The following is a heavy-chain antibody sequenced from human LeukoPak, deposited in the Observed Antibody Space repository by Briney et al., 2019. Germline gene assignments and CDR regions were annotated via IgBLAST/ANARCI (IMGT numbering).Heavy chain of an antibody. CDR2: IYHSGST. V-gene: IGHV4-30-2*01. D-gene: IGHD6-13*01. J-gene: IGHJ4*02. CDR1: GGSISSGGYY. CDR3: ARDRGRAAVLVY. Sequence: PSQTLSLTCTVSGGSISSGGYYWSWIRQPPGKGLEWIGYIYHSGSTYYNPSLKSRVTISVDRSKNQFSLKLSSVTAADTAVYYCARDRGRAAVLVYWGQGTLVTVSS.